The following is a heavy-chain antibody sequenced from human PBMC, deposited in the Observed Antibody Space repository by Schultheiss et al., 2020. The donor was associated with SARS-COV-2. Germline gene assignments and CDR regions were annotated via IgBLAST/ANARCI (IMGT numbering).Heavy chain of an antibody. CDR1: GGSISSSSYY. CDR2: IYYSGST. J-gene: IGHJ4*02. Sequence: SETLSLTCTVSGGSISSSSYYWGWIRQPPGKGLEWIGYIYYSGSTYYNPSLKSRVTISVDTSKNQFSLKLSSVTAADTAVYYCARAGRITTLGYYFDYWGQGTLVTVSS. CDR3: ARAGRITTLGYYFDY. V-gene: IGHV4-39*07. D-gene: IGHD1-14*01.